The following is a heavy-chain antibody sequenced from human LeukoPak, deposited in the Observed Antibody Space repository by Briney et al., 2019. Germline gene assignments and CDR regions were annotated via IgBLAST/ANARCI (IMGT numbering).Heavy chain of an antibody. D-gene: IGHD3-16*01. CDR2: INHSGST. V-gene: IGHV4-34*01. CDR1: GGSFSGYY. J-gene: IGHJ5*02. CDR3: ARHPWGFWGFDP. Sequence: SETLSLTCAVYGGSFSGYYWSWIRQPPGKGLEWIGEINHSGSTNYNPPLKSRVTISVDTSKNQFPLKLSSVTAAGTAVYYCARHPWGFWGFDPWGQGTLVTVSS.